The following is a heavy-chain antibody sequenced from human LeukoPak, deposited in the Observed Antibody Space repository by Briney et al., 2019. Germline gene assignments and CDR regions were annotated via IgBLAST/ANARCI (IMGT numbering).Heavy chain of an antibody. J-gene: IGHJ4*02. CDR2: INPNSGGT. D-gene: IGHD6-19*01. Sequence: ASVKVSCKASGYTFTGYYMHWVRQAPGQGLEWMGWINPNSGGTNYAQKFQGRVTMTRDTSISTACMELSRLRSDDTAVYYCARRASGWFPFDYWGQGTLVTVSS. CDR1: GYTFTGYY. V-gene: IGHV1-2*02. CDR3: ARRASGWFPFDY.